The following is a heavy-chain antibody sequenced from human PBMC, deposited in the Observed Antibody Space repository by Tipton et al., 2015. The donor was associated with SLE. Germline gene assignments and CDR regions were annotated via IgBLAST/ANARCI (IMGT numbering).Heavy chain of an antibody. Sequence: TPSLTCTVSGGSVSSTNYYWSWIRQPAGRGLEWIGRIYSSGTTNYNPSLKSRLSISIDTSNNQFSLKLNSVTAADTALYYCATERIGGSPFDYWGQGTLVTVSS. J-gene: IGHJ4*02. V-gene: IGHV4-61*02. CDR2: IYSSGTT. CDR1: GGSVSSTNYY. CDR3: ATERIGGSPFDY. D-gene: IGHD3-16*01.